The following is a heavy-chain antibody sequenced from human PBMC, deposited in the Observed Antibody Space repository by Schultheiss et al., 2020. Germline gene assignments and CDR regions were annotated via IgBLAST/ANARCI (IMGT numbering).Heavy chain of an antibody. CDR1: GGSISSGGYS. Sequence: SETLSLTCAVSGGSISSGGYSWSWIRQPPGKGLEWIGYIYYSGSTNYNPSLKSRVTISVDTSKNQFSLKLSSVTAADTAVYYCARDPSRGAFDIWGQGTMVTVSS. V-gene: IGHV4-61*08. CDR3: ARDPSRGAFDI. J-gene: IGHJ3*02. CDR2: IYYSGST. D-gene: IGHD3-10*01.